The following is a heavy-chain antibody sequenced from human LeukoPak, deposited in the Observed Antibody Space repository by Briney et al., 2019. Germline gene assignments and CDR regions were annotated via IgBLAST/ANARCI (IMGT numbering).Heavy chain of an antibody. J-gene: IGHJ5*02. CDR2: ISAYNGNT. CDR3: ATATSITMVRGVIRGFDP. CDR1: GYTCTSYG. V-gene: IGHV1-18*01. D-gene: IGHD3-10*01. Sequence: ASVKVSCKASGYTCTSYGISWVRQAPGQGLEWMGWISAYNGNTNYAQKLQGRVTMTTDTSTSTAYMELRSLRSDDTAVYYCATATSITMVRGVIRGFDPWGQGTLVTVSS.